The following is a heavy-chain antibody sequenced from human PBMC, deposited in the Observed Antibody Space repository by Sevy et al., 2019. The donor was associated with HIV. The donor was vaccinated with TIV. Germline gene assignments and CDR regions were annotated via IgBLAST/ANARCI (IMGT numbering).Heavy chain of an antibody. J-gene: IGHJ4*02. CDR3: ARAGCSRPHDY. Sequence: GGSLRLSCAASGFAFYEYSMSWIRQAPGKGLEWVATLSFGCGKINYADSVKGRCAISRANSKNSFYLQMDNLRVEDTALYYCARAGCSRPHDYWGQGTRVTVSS. D-gene: IGHD3-10*01. V-gene: IGHV3-23*01. CDR1: GFAFYEYS. CDR2: LSFGCGKI.